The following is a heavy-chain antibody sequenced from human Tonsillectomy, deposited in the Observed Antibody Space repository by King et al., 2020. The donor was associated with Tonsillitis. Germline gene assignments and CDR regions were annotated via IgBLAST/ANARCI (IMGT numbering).Heavy chain of an antibody. V-gene: IGHV3-11*05. D-gene: IGHD4-17*01. J-gene: IGHJ4*02. CDR1: GFTFSEYY. CDR3: ARDISNYGFDY. Sequence: VQLVESGGGLGKPGGALRLSCAAAGFTFSEYYIGWIRQVPGQGLDWVSHIGNRGISTNYADSVKGRFSISRDNAKNSVYLQMNSLRAEDTTVYYCARDISNYGFDYWGQGTLVTVSS. CDR2: IGNRGIST.